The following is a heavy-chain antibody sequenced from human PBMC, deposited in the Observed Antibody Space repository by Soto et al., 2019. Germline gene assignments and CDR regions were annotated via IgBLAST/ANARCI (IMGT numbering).Heavy chain of an antibody. D-gene: IGHD1-26*01. CDR1: GYTFTSYG. CDR3: ARDPIEGIVGATDNWFDP. V-gene: IGHV1-18*04. CDR2: ISAYNGNT. J-gene: IGHJ5*02. Sequence: ASMKVSCKASGYTFTSYGISWVRQAPGQGLEWMGWISAYNGNTNYAQKLQGRVTVTTDTSTSTAYMELRSLRSEDTAVYYCARDPIEGIVGATDNWFDPWGQGTLVTVSS.